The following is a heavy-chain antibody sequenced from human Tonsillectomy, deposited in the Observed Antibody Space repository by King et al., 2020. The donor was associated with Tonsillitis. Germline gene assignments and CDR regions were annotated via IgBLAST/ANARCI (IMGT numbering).Heavy chain of an antibody. Sequence: VQLVESGGGLVQPGGSLRLSCAASGFTFSSYWLSLVRQAPGKGLEWVATINQEGSEKHYVDSVKGRFTISRDNAKNSLYLQMNSRRAGDTAVYYCAGDAMWFDSWGQGTLVTVSS. CDR3: AGDAMWFDS. V-gene: IGHV3-7*03. CDR2: INQEGSEK. J-gene: IGHJ5*01. CDR1: GFTFSSYW.